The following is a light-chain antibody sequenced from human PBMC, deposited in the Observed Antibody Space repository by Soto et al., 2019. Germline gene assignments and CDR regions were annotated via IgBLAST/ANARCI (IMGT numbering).Light chain of an antibody. Sequence: QSALTLPRSVSGSPGQSVTISCLGTSGDVGGYQYVSWYQQHPGKAPRLLIFDVSKRPSGVPDRFSGSKSGNTASLTISGLQAEDEADYYCCSYGGGFIHVFESGTKVTVL. CDR2: DVS. V-gene: IGLV2-11*01. CDR3: CSYGGGFIHV. CDR1: SGDVGGYQY. J-gene: IGLJ1*01.